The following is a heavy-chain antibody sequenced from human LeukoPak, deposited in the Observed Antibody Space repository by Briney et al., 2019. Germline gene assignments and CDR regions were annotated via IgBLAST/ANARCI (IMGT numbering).Heavy chain of an antibody. Sequence: ASVKVSRKVSGYTLTELSMHWVRQAPGKGLEWMGGFDPEDGETIYAQKFQGRVTVTEDTSTDTAYMELSSLRSEDTAVYYCATGTYCGGDCHDAFDIWGQGTMVTVSS. CDR3: ATGTYCGGDCHDAFDI. CDR1: GYTLTELS. D-gene: IGHD2-21*02. V-gene: IGHV1-24*01. J-gene: IGHJ3*02. CDR2: FDPEDGET.